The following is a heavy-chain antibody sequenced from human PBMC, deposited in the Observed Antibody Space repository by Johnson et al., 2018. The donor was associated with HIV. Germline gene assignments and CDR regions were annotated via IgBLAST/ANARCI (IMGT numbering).Heavy chain of an antibody. Sequence: QVQLVESGGGVVQPGRSLRLSCAASGITFSDYAMHWVRQAPGKGLAWVAVISYDGSNKYYPDSVKGRFTISRDNSKNTLYLQMNSLRAEDTAVYYCARAGAVGFDAFDIWGQGTMVTVSS. D-gene: IGHD6-19*01. J-gene: IGHJ3*02. CDR1: GITFSDYA. V-gene: IGHV3-30-3*01. CDR2: ISYDGSNK. CDR3: ARAGAVGFDAFDI.